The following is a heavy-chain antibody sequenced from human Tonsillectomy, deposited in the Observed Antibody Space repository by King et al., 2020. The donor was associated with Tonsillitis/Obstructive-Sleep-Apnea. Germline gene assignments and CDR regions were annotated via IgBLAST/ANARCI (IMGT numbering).Heavy chain of an antibody. J-gene: IGHJ3*02. CDR2: IRGSGGST. CDR1: GFTFSSYA. Sequence: VQLVESGGGLVQPGGSLRLSCASSGFTFSSYAMSWVRQAPGRGLEWVSGIRGSGGSTYYADSVKGRFTISRDNSKNTLYLQMNSLRTEDPAVYYCAKEKYGDPVDVLDICGAGAMGSASS. CDR3: AKEKYGDPVDVLDI. V-gene: IGHV3-23*04. D-gene: IGHD4-17*01.